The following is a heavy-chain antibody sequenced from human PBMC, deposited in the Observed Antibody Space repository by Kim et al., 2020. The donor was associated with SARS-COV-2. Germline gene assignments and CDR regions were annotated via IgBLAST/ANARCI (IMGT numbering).Heavy chain of an antibody. CDR2: IIPLFGTT. J-gene: IGHJ4*01. CDR1: GGTFSNYA. Sequence: SVKVSCKASGGTFSNYAVSWVRQAPGQGLEWMGGIIPLFGTTTSAQKFQGRVSFTADESTSIVYMDLSSLKSEDTAVYYCAGSYGDFGISSFDSWGQGSLVIVSS. CDR3: AGSYGDFGISSFDS. D-gene: IGHD4-17*01. V-gene: IGHV1-69*13.